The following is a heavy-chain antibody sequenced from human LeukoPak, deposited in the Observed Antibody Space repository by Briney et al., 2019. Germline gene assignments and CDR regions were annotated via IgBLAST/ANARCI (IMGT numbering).Heavy chain of an antibody. CDR1: GFTFSSYA. J-gene: IGHJ4*02. Sequence: GGSLRLSCAASGFTFSSYAMSWVRQAPGKGLEWVSSISGSGYNTYYANSVKGRFSISRDNSKNTLDLQMNSLKAEDTAVYYCAKDYIGYDQDFDYWGQGTLVTVSS. V-gene: IGHV3-23*01. D-gene: IGHD2-2*01. CDR2: ISGSGYNT. CDR3: AKDYIGYDQDFDY.